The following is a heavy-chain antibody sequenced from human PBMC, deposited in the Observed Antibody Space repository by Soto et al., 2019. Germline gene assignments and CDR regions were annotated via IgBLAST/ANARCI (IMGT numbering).Heavy chain of an antibody. CDR2: INHSGST. D-gene: IGHD7-27*01. V-gene: IGHV4-34*01. J-gene: IGHJ4*02. CDR3: ARVGLGSGFDY. CDR1: GGSFSGYY. Sequence: QVQLQQWGAGLLKPSETLSLTCAVYGGSFSGYYWSWIRQPPGKGLEWIGEINHSGSTNYNPSLKRRVTISVDTSKNQFSLKLSSVTAADTAVYYCARVGLGSGFDYWGQGTLVTVSS.